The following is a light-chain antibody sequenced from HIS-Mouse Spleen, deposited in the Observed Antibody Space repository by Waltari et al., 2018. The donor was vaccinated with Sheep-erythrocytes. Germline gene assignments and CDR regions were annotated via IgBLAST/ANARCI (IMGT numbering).Light chain of an antibody. CDR1: SSAVGSYNL. Sequence: QSALTQPASVSGSPGQSITISCTGTSSAVGSYNLVSWYPQHPGKPPKLMIYEGSKRPSVVSNRFSGSKSGNTASLTISGLQAEDDADYYCCSYAGSSTWVFGGGTKLTVL. CDR3: CSYAGSSTWV. J-gene: IGLJ3*02. V-gene: IGLV2-23*01. CDR2: EGS.